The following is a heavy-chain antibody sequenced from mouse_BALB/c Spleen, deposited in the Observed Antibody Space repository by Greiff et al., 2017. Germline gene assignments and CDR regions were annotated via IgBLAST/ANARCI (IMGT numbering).Heavy chain of an antibody. CDR3: ARDRDGSSGDY. Sequence: EVMLVESGGGLVKPGGSLKLSCAASGFTFSDYYMYWVRQTPEKRLEWVATISDGGSYTYYPDSVKGRFTISRDNAKNNLYLQMSSLKSEDTAMYYCARDRDGSSGDYWGQGTTLTVSS. J-gene: IGHJ2*01. CDR2: ISDGGSYT. V-gene: IGHV5-4*02. CDR1: GFTFSDYY. D-gene: IGHD1-1*01.